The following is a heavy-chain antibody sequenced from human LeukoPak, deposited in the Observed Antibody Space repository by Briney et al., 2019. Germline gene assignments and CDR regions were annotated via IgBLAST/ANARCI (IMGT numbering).Heavy chain of an antibody. CDR3: ARDDFWRPPGNI. V-gene: IGHV3-53*01. J-gene: IGHJ3*02. D-gene: IGHD3/OR15-3a*01. CDR1: GFSVSNNY. Sequence: GGSLRLSCAASGFSVSNNYMSWVRQAPGKGLEWDSVIYSGGNSYYADSVKGRFTISRDNSKNTLYLQMNSLRAEDTAVYYCARDDFWRPPGNIWGQGTMVTVSS. CDR2: IYSGGNS.